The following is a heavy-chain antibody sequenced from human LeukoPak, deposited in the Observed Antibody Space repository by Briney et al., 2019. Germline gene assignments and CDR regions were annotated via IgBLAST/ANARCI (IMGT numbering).Heavy chain of an antibody. CDR2: ISYDGSNK. CDR1: GFTFSSYA. D-gene: IGHD4-23*01. J-gene: IGHJ4*02. CDR3: ARGADDYGGSGFDY. V-gene: IGHV3-30-3*01. Sequence: GGSPRLSCAASGFTFSSYAMHWVRQAPGKGLEWVAVISYDGSNKYYADSVKGRFTISRDNSKNTLYLQMNSLRAEDTAVYYCARGADDYGGSGFDYWGQGTLVTVSS.